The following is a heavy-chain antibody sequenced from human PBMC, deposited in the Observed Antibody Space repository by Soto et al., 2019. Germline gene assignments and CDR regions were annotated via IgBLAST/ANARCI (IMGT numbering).Heavy chain of an antibody. CDR1: GYTFTSYG. D-gene: IGHD2-8*01. CDR3: ARGYLMVYASTSGFDH. Sequence: QVPLVQSGAEVKKPGASVKVSCKASGYTFTSYGISWVRQAPGQGLEWMGWISAYNGNTNYALKLQGRVTMTTDESTSTADMELRSLRSDDTGMYYCARGYLMVYASTSGFDHWGEGTLVTVSS. CDR2: ISAYNGNT. J-gene: IGHJ5*02. V-gene: IGHV1-18*01.